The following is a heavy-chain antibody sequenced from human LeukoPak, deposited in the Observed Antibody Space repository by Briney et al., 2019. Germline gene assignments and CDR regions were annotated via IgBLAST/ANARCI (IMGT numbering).Heavy chain of an antibody. Sequence: GASVKVSCKVSGYTLTELSMHWVRQAPGKGLEWMGGFDPEDGETIYAQKFQGRVTMTEDTSTDTAYMELSSLRSEDTAVYYYATGDYGDYAFDYWGQGTLATVSS. D-gene: IGHD4-17*01. J-gene: IGHJ4*02. CDR1: GYTLTELS. CDR2: FDPEDGET. V-gene: IGHV1-24*01. CDR3: ATGDYGDYAFDY.